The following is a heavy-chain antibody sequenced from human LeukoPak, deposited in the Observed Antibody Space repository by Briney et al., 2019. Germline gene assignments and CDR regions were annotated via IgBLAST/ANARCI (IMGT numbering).Heavy chain of an antibody. CDR1: GFTFSSSA. V-gene: IGHV3-23*01. D-gene: IGHD3-10*01. Sequence: GGSLRLSYAASGFTFSSSAMSWVRQAPGKGPEWVSTISGSGDRTYYADSVKGRLTISRDNSKNTLFLHMNSLRAEDTAVYSCAKGYYGSGSYGWFDYWGQGTLVTVSS. CDR2: ISGSGDRT. CDR3: AKGYYGSGSYGWFDY. J-gene: IGHJ4*02.